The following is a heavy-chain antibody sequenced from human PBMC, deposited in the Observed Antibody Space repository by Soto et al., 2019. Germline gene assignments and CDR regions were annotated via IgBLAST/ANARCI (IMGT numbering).Heavy chain of an antibody. J-gene: IGHJ3*02. CDR3: AKDSGGGLRFLEWSFDAFDI. Sequence: GGSLRLSCAASGFTFSSYAMSWVRQAPGKGLEWVSAISGSGGSTYYADSVKGRFTISRDNSKNTPYLQMNSLRAEDTAVYYCAKDSGGGLRFLEWSFDAFDIWGQGTMVTVSS. CDR1: GFTFSSYA. CDR2: ISGSGGST. D-gene: IGHD3-3*01. V-gene: IGHV3-23*01.